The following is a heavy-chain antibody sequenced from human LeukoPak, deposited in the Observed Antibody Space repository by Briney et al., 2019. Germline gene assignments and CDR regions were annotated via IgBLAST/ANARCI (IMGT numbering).Heavy chain of an antibody. J-gene: IGHJ4*02. CDR1: GFTFSSYS. Sequence: GGSPRLSCAASGFTFSSYSMNWVRQAPGRGLEWVSSISSSSSYIYYADSVKGRFTISRDNAKNSLYLQMNSLRAEDTAVYYCARDSSGEVDYWGQGTLVTVSS. CDR3: ARDSSGEVDY. D-gene: IGHD3-10*01. CDR2: ISSSSSYI. V-gene: IGHV3-21*01.